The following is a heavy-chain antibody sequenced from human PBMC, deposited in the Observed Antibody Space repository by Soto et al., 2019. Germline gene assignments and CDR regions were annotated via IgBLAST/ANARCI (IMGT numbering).Heavy chain of an antibody. CDR1: GFTFSSYW. J-gene: IGHJ6*02. V-gene: IGHV3-74*01. D-gene: IGHD1-20*01. CDR2: INSDGSST. Sequence: PGGSLRLSCAASGFTFSSYWMHWVRQAPGKGLVWVSRINSDGSSTSYADSVKGRFTISRDNAKNTLYLQMNSLRAEDTAVYYCARDRITGTTQRRYYYYGMDVWGQGTTVTVSS. CDR3: ARDRITGTTQRRYYYYGMDV.